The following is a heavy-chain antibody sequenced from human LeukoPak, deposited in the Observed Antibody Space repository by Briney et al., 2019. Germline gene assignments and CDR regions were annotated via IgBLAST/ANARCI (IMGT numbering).Heavy chain of an antibody. CDR1: GGSISSRNYY. CDR2: VYYYAST. J-gene: IGHJ1*01. V-gene: IGHV4-39*02. D-gene: IGHD1/OR15-1a*01. Sequence: PSETLSLTCTVSGGSISSRNYYGGWVRQPPGKGVERIGSVYYYASTYYNPSLKSRVTISVDTSKNHFSLKLSSVTAADTAVYYCASRTWAAAYFHHWGQGALVTVSS. CDR3: ASRTWAAAYFHH.